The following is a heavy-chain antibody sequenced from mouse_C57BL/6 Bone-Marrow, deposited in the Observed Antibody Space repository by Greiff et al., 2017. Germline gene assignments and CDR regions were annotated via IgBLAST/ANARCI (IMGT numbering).Heavy chain of an antibody. CDR2: IYPTSGRT. Sequence: VQLQQPGAELVKPGASVKMSCKASGYTFTSYWITWVKPRPGQGLEWIGDIYPTSGRTNYNEKFKSKAILSVDTSSTPAYMQLSSLTSEASAVFYCARSGPLGRSFDYWGQGTTLTVSS. CDR3: ARSGPLGRSFDY. D-gene: IGHD4-1*01. CDR1: GYTFTSYW. J-gene: IGHJ2*01. V-gene: IGHV1-55*01.